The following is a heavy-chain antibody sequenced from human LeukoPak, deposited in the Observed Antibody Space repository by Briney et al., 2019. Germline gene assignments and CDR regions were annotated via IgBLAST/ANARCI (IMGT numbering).Heavy chain of an antibody. Sequence: GGSLILSCAASGFTISNAWMSWVRQPPRKGLEWVGPIRSKSDGGTTDYAAPMKGTFSISRDDSKNTVYLQMNSLKREGSAVYYCTTWHDWGQGSLVTV. CDR1: GFTISNAW. V-gene: IGHV3-15*01. CDR2: IRSKSDGGTT. CDR3: TTWHD. J-gene: IGHJ4*02.